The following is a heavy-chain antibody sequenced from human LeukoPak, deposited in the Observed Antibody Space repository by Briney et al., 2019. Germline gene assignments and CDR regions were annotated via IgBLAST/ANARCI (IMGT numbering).Heavy chain of an antibody. CDR1: GYTFTGYY. D-gene: IGHD6-25*01. CDR3: ARERLRKSGFDP. CDR2: INPNSGGT. J-gene: IGHJ5*02. V-gene: IGHV1-2*02. Sequence: GASVKVSCKASGYTFTGYYMHWVRQAPGQGLQWMGWINPNSGGTNYAQKFQGRVTMTRDTSISTAYMELSKLRSDDTAVYYCARERLRKSGFDPWGQGTLVTVSS.